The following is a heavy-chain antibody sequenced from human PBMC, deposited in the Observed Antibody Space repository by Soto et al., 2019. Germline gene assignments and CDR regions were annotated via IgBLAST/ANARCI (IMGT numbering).Heavy chain of an antibody. CDR1: GGSFRTYT. CDR3: ALGSLSASVFDI. CDR2: IIPMFDVA. Sequence: QVQLVQSGVEVKKPGSSVKVSCKASGGSFRTYTLFWVRQSPGQGLEWMGRIIPMFDVANYAQKFQGRVTFNADKSTGTVYMEMISLTSDDTAIYFCALGSLSASVFDIWGQGTLVTVSS. D-gene: IGHD6-6*01. V-gene: IGHV1-69*02. J-gene: IGHJ3*02.